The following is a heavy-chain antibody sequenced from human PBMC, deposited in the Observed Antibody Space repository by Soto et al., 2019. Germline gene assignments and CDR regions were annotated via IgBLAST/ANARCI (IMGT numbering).Heavy chain of an antibody. Sequence: SVKVSCKASGGTFSSYAISWVRQAPGQGLEWMGGIIPIFGTANYAQKFQGRVTITADESTSTAYMELSSLRSEDTAVYYCARELGVRFLEWSASDYYYYGMDVWGQGTTVTVSS. V-gene: IGHV1-69*13. CDR2: IIPIFGTA. CDR1: GGTFSSYA. CDR3: ARELGVRFLEWSASDYYYYGMDV. J-gene: IGHJ6*02. D-gene: IGHD3-3*01.